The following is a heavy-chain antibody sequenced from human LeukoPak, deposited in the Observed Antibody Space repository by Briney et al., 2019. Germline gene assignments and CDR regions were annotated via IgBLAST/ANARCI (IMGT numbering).Heavy chain of an antibody. CDR3: GRHVWGRGMDV. J-gene: IGHJ6*02. V-gene: IGHV4-59*08. CDR1: GGSMSGYY. Sequence: SETLSLTCTVSGGSMSGYYWSWIRQPPGKGLEWIGYIYYSGSTNYNPSLKSRVIISIDTSKTQFSLKLSSVTAADTAVYYCGRHVWGRGMDVWGQGTTVTVSS. D-gene: IGHD1-26*01. CDR2: IYYSGST.